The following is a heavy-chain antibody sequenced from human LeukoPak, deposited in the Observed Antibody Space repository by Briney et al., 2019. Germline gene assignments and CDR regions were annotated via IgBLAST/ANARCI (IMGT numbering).Heavy chain of an antibody. J-gene: IGHJ3*02. CDR1: GFNLRTYW. V-gene: IGHV3-74*01. Sequence: GGSLRLSCAVTGFNLRTYWIHWVRHSPGRGLEWVARINGEGSRISYADSVRGRFTISRDNAKNTAYLQMDSLRADDTAVYYCARDQSGWYLGFDIWGQGTMVTVSS. CDR2: INGEGSRI. CDR3: ARDQSGWYLGFDI. D-gene: IGHD6-19*01.